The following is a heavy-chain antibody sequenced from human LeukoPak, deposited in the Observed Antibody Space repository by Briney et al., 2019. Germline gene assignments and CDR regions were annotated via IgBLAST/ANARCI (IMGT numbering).Heavy chain of an antibody. CDR3: AGRGVGKNGYY. J-gene: IGHJ4*02. CDR2: ISSSGSTI. V-gene: IGHV3-48*03. D-gene: IGHD3-10*01. CDR1: GFTFSSYE. Sequence: GGSLRLSCAASGFTFSSYEMNWVRQAPGKGLEWVSYISSSGSTIYYADSVKGRFTISRDNAKNSLYLQMKSLRAEDTAVYYCAGRGVGKNGYYGGQEPVSTFPS.